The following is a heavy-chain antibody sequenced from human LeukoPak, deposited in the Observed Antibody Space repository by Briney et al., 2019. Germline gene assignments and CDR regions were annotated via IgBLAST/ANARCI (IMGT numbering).Heavy chain of an antibody. CDR2: INSDESST. J-gene: IGHJ4*02. CDR1: GFTFSSYW. V-gene: IGHV3-74*01. D-gene: IGHD3-22*01. Sequence: GGSLSPSCAASGFTFSSYWMHWVRQAPGKGLVWVSRINSDESSTSYADSVKGRFTISRDNAKNTLYLQMNSLRAEDTAVYYCARAYDSSGYYLASLGYWGQGTLVTVSS. CDR3: ARAYDSSGYYLASLGY.